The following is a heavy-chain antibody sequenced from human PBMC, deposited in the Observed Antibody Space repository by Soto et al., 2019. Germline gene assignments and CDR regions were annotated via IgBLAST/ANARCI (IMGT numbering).Heavy chain of an antibody. CDR1: GFAFSNAW. CDR2: IKQDGSEK. CDR3: ARAVPYNWNDVGAFDI. D-gene: IGHD1-1*01. J-gene: IGHJ3*02. V-gene: IGHV3-7*01. Sequence: PGGSLRLSCAASGFAFSNAWINWVRQAPGKGLEWVANIKQDGSEKYYVDSVKGRFTISRDNAKNSLYLQMNSLRAEDTAVYYCARAVPYNWNDVGAFDIWGQGTMVTVSS.